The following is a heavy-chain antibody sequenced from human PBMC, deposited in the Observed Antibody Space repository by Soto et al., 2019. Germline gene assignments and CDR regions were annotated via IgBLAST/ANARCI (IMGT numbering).Heavy chain of an antibody. CDR3: SRTSPFDY. CDR2: INKDGSET. J-gene: IGHJ4*02. Sequence: GGSLRLSCAASGFIFSDYWMSWVRQVPGKGLEWVANINKDGSETYFVDSGRGRFTTSRDNAKKTLHLQMNSLRAEDTAVYYCSRTSPFDYWSQGALVTVSS. V-gene: IGHV3-7*01. CDR1: GFIFSDYW.